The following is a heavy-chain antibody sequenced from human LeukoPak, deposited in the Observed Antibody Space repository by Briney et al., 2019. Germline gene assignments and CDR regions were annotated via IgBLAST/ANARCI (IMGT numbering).Heavy chain of an antibody. D-gene: IGHD3-3*01. J-gene: IGHJ6*03. Sequence: SVKVSCKASGGTFSSYAISWVRQAPGQGLEWMGRIIPILGIANYAQKFQGRVTITADKSTSTAYMELSSLRSEDTAVYYCASLSTRITIFGVVIPPRDYYYYMDVWSKGTTVTVSS. CDR1: GGTFSSYA. V-gene: IGHV1-69*04. CDR3: ASLSTRITIFGVVIPPRDYYYYMDV. CDR2: IIPILGIA.